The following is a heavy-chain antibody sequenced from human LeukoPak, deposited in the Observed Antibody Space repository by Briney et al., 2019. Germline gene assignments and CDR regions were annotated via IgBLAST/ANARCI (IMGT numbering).Heavy chain of an antibody. CDR2: ISSRGTV. CDR3: ARGVPSTISGWFFDL. Sequence: GGSLRLSCVGSGFIFSNYNMNWVRQAPGKGLEWISYISSRGTVSYADSVEGRFAISRDNAKNSLYLQMNSLRVEDRAVYFCARGVPSTISGWFFDLWGRGTLVTVSS. CDR1: GFIFSNYN. V-gene: IGHV3-48*01. J-gene: IGHJ2*01. D-gene: IGHD2-2*01.